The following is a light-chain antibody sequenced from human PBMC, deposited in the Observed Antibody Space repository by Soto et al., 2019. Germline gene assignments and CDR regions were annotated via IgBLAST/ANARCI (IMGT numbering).Light chain of an antibody. CDR1: QDITKY. CDR2: DAT. CDR3: QHRIGWPYT. J-gene: IGKJ2*01. Sequence: DIQMTQSPSSLSASVGDRVTITCQASQDITKYLNWYQQKSGKPPKLLIYDATILETGVPPRFSGAGSGTEFALTISSLEPEDFAVYYCQHRIGWPYTFGQGTKLEIK. V-gene: IGKV1-33*01.